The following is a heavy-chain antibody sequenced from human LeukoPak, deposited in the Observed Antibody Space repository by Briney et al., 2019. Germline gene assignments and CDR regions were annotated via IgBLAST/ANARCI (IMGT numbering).Heavy chain of an antibody. Sequence: TGGSLRLSCAASGFTFDDYSKHWVRQVPGKGLEWVSLISRDGGRTYYADSVKGRFTISRDNGKNSLYLQMNSLRAEDTAVYYCARGHWGPDYWGQGTLVTVSS. CDR1: GFTFDDYS. CDR3: ARGHWGPDY. J-gene: IGHJ4*02. V-gene: IGHV3-43*01. CDR2: ISRDGGRT. D-gene: IGHD7-27*01.